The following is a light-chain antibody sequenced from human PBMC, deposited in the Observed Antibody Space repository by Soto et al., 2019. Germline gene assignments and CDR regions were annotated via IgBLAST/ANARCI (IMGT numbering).Light chain of an antibody. V-gene: IGKV3-11*01. CDR3: QQRSNWPLT. J-gene: IGKJ4*01. CDR2: EVS. CDR1: QSVYSY. Sequence: EIVLTQSPATLSLSPGERATLSCRASQSVYSYLAWYQQKPGQVPRLLIYEVSNRATGIPVRVSGSGSGTDFTLTISSLEPEDFAVYYCQQRSNWPLTFGGGTKVEIK.